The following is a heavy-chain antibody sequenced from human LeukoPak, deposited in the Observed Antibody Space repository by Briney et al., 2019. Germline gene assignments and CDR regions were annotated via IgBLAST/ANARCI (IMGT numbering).Heavy chain of an antibody. Sequence: SVKVSCKASGGTFSSYAISWVRQAPGQGLEWMGRIIPILGIANYAQKFQGRVTITADKSTSTAYMELSSLRSEDTAVHYCAREQDSTSALTLDYWGQGTLVTVSS. CDR3: AREQDSTSALTLDY. CDR1: GGTFSSYA. CDR2: IIPILGIA. V-gene: IGHV1-69*04. D-gene: IGHD6-13*01. J-gene: IGHJ4*02.